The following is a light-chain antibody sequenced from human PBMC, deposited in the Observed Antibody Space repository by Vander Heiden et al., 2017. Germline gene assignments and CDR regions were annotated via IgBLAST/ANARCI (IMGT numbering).Light chain of an antibody. CDR2: AAS. J-gene: IGKJ1*01. CDR3: QQSYSTPWT. V-gene: IGKV1-39*01. Sequence: DIQMTPSPSSLSASVGDRVTITCRASQSISSYLNWYQQKPGKAPKLLIYAASSLQSGVPSRFSGSGSGTDFTLTISSLQPEDFATYYCQQSYSTPWTFGQGTKVXIK. CDR1: QSISSY.